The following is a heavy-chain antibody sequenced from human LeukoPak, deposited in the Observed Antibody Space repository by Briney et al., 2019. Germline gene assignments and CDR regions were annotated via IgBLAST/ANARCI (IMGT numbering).Heavy chain of an antibody. CDR2: ISGSGGST. D-gene: IGHD3-3*01. CDR3: AKSRFLKWLRPRNWFDP. V-gene: IGHV3-23*01. CDR1: GFTFSSYA. Sequence: GGSLRLSCAASGFTFSSYAMSWVRQAPGKGLEWVSAISGSGGSTYYADSVKGRFTISRDNSKNTLYLQINSLRAEDTDVYYCAKSRFLKWLRPRNWFDPWGQGTLVTVSS. J-gene: IGHJ5*02.